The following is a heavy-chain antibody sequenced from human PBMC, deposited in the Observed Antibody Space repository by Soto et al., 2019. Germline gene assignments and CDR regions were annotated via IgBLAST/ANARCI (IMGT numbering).Heavy chain of an antibody. D-gene: IGHD4-17*01. J-gene: IGHJ5*02. Sequence: ASVKVSCKASGGTFSSYTISWVRQAPGQGLEWMGRIIPILGIANYAQKFQGRVTITADKSTSTAYMELSSLRSEDTAVYYCARDPVRKNNWFDPWGQGTLVTVSS. CDR1: GGTFSSYT. CDR3: ARDPVRKNNWFDP. V-gene: IGHV1-69*04. CDR2: IIPILGIA.